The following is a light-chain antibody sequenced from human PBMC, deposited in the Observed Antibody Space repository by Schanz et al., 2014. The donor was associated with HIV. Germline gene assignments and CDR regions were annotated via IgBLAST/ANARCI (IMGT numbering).Light chain of an antibody. CDR2: YDD. CDR1: WSNIGTNA. CDR3: AAWDDSLNSYV. J-gene: IGLJ1*01. Sequence: QSVLTQPPSVSEAPRQRVSISCSGSWSNIGTNAVTWYQHLPGKAPKLLIYYDDLLPSGVSDRFSGSKSGTSASLAISGLQSEDEADYYCAAWDDSLNSYVFGTGTKVTVL. V-gene: IGLV1-36*01.